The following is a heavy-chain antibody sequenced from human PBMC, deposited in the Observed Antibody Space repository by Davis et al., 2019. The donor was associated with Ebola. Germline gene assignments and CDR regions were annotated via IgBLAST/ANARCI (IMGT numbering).Heavy chain of an antibody. CDR2: ISYDGSNK. J-gene: IGHJ4*02. D-gene: IGHD3-3*01. CDR3: SREILRFLEWSPPY. CDR1: GFTFSSYG. V-gene: IGHV3-30*03. Sequence: PGGSLRLSCAASGFTFSSYGMHWVRQAPGKGLEWVAVISYDGSNKYYADSVKGRFTISRDNSKNTLYLQMNSLRAEDTAVYYCSREILRFLEWSPPYWGQGTLVTVSS.